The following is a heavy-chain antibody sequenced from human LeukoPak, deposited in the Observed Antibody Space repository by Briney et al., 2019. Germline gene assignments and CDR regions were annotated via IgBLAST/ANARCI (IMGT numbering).Heavy chain of an antibody. CDR3: AKFNQIVVVD. CDR1: GSTFSNHG. D-gene: IGHD3-22*01. Sequence: GGSLRLSCAASGSTFSNHGMGWVRQGPGRGLGWVSAISGSGGSTYYADSVKGRFTISRDNSKYTLYLQMNSLRAEDTAVYYCAKFNQIVVVDWGQGTLVTVSS. CDR2: ISGSGGST. V-gene: IGHV3-23*01. J-gene: IGHJ4*02.